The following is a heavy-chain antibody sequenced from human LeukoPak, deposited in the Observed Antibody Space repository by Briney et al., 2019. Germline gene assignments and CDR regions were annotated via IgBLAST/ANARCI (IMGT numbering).Heavy chain of an antibody. Sequence: PGGSLRLSCAASGFTFSSYWMSWVRQAPGKGPEWVANIKQDVSEKYYVDSVKGRFTISRDNAENSLYLQMNSLRAEDTAVYYCASLQWYSSTWNWYFDLWGRGTLVTISS. CDR1: GFTFSSYW. V-gene: IGHV3-7*01. J-gene: IGHJ2*01. D-gene: IGHD6-13*01. CDR2: IKQDVSEK. CDR3: ASLQWYSSTWNWYFDL.